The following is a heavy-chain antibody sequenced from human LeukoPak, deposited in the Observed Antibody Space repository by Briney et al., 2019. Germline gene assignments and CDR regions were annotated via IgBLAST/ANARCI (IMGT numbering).Heavy chain of an antibody. CDR2: ISGSGGST. D-gene: IGHD2-2*01. J-gene: IGHJ4*02. CDR3: AKGYYTSTSCYHDY. CDR1: GFTFSNAW. Sequence: PGGSLRLSCAASGFTFSNAWMSWVRQAPGKGLEWVSTISGSGGSTYFADSVKGRFTLSRDNSKNTLFLQMNSLRAEDTAVYYCAKGYYTSTSCYHDYWGQGTLVTVSS. V-gene: IGHV3-23*01.